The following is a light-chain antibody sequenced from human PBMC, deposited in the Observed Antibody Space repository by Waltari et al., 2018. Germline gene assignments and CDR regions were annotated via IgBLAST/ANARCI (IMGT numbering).Light chain of an antibody. CDR3: SSYTTSTSYVV. CDR1: SSDVGDYRY. CDR2: EVS. J-gene: IGLJ2*01. V-gene: IGLV2-14*01. Sequence: QSALTQPASVSGSPGQSITISCSGTSSDVGDYRYVAWYQQHPGKAPKLMIYEVSNRPSGVSNRFSGSKSGNTASLTISGLQAKDEADYYCSSYTTSTSYVVFGGGTKLTVL.